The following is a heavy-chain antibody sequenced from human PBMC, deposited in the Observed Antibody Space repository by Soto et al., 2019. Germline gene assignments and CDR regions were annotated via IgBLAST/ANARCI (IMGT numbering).Heavy chain of an antibody. J-gene: IGHJ5*02. CDR1: GFSLSTSGVG. CDR2: IYWDDDK. CDR3: AHSRQWLALDP. Sequence: ITLKESGPTLVKPTQTLTLTCTFSGFSLSTSGVGVGWIRQPPGKALEWLALIYWDDDKRYSPSLTSRLTNAKDTSKNQVVLTMTTMDPVDTATYYCAHSRQWLALDPWGQGTLVTVSS. V-gene: IGHV2-5*02. D-gene: IGHD6-19*01.